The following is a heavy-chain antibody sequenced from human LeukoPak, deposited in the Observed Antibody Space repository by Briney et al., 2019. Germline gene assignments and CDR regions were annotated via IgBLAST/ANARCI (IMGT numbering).Heavy chain of an antibody. J-gene: IGHJ4*02. V-gene: IGHV4-39*02. CDR2: IYYSGST. CDR1: GGSISSSSYY. Sequence: PSETLSLTCTVSGGSISSSSYYWGWIRQPPGKGLEWIGSIYYSGSTDYNPSLKSRVTISVDTSKNQFSLKLSSVTAADTAVYYCAREGAAAGINYFDYWGQGTLVTVSS. D-gene: IGHD6-13*01. CDR3: AREGAAAGINYFDY.